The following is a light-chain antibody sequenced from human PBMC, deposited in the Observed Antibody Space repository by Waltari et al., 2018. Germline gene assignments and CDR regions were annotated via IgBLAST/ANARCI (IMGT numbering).Light chain of an antibody. J-gene: IGLJ3*02. CDR1: GPNIGDTY. Sequence: QSVLTQPPSASGTPGQGVTIPCSASGPNIGDTYVYWYQQCPGTSPKLLIHRNNQRPSGVPDRFSGSKSGTSAFLVISGLRSEDEADYHCAAWDDSLSGWVFGGGTKLTVL. V-gene: IGLV1-47*01. CDR3: AAWDDSLSGWV. CDR2: RNN.